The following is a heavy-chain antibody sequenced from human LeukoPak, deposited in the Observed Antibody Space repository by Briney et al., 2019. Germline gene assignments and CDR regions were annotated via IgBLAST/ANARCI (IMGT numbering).Heavy chain of an antibody. CDR3: ARGYCSSASCYLNY. D-gene: IGHD2-2*01. V-gene: IGHV4-59*01. CDR2: IYNSGRT. CDR1: GGSISDYH. Sequence: SETLSLTCTVSGGSISDYHWSWIRQPPGKGLEYIGYIYNSGRTFYNPSLKSRVTISVDTSKNQFSLKLSSVTAADTVVYYCARGYCSSASCYLNYWGQGTLVTVSS. J-gene: IGHJ4*02.